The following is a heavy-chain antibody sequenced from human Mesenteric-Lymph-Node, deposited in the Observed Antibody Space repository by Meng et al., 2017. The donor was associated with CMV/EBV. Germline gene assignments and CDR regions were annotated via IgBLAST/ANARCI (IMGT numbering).Heavy chain of an antibody. CDR1: GGSVSSGNYH. CDR3: ARESRLTIFGVVIFDP. V-gene: IGHV4-61*01. CDR2: IHYSGST. J-gene: IGHJ5*02. D-gene: IGHD3-3*01. Sequence: SETLSLTCSVSGGSVSSGNYHWSWIRQPPGKGLEWIGYIHYSGSTNYNPSLKSRLTMSLDTSKNQFSLKVNSVTAADTAVYYCARESRLTIFGVVIFDPWGQGTLVTVSS.